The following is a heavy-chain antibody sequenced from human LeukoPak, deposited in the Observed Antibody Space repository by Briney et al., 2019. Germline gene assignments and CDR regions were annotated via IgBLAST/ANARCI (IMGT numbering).Heavy chain of an antibody. V-gene: IGHV6-1*01. CDR3: ARGTGWPQFNY. CDR2: TYYKSAWYN. Sequence: SQTLSLTCAISGDSVSRDSIAWNWIRQSPSRGLEWLGRTYYKSAWYNDYAVSVKGRITINPDTSKNQFSLQLNSVTPEDTAVYYCARGTGWPQFNYWGQGTLVTVSS. J-gene: IGHJ4*02. D-gene: IGHD6-19*01. CDR1: GDSVSRDSIA.